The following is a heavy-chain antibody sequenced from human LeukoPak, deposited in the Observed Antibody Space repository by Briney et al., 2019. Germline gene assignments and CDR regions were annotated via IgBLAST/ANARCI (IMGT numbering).Heavy chain of an antibody. Sequence: ASEKVSCKASGGTFSSYAISWVRQAPGQGLEWMGGIIPIFGTANYAQKFQGRVTITADESTSTAYMELSSLRSEDTAVYYCARGSRDGYNLDYWGQGTLVTVSS. D-gene: IGHD5-24*01. V-gene: IGHV1-69*13. J-gene: IGHJ4*02. CDR3: ARGSRDGYNLDY. CDR2: IIPIFGTA. CDR1: GGTFSSYA.